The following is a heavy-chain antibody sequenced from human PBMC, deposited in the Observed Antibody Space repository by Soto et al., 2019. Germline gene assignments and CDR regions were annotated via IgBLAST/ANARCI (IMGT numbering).Heavy chain of an antibody. CDR1: GYSFIDYF. J-gene: IGHJ4*02. CDR3: VRGLRWRDLDY. CDR2: INPSSDAT. Sequence: ASVKRSFKTAGYSFIDYFIHWWRQAPGQGLEWMGCINPSSDATDYSQKFRGRVTMARDTSIGTASTELSRLRSDDNAVYYCVRGLRWRDLDYWGQGTPVTVPS. V-gene: IGHV1-2*02. D-gene: IGHD2-15*01.